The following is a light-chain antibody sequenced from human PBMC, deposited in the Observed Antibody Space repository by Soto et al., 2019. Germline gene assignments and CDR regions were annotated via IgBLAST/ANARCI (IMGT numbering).Light chain of an antibody. Sequence: QTVVTQEPSFSVSPGGTVTLTCGLSSGSVSTSYYPSWYQQTPGQAPRTLIYSTNTRSSGVPDRFSGSILGNKAALTITGXXXXXXSDYYCVLYMGSGLWVFGGGTKVTVL. CDR3: VLYMGSGLWV. J-gene: IGLJ3*02. CDR2: STN. CDR1: SGSVSTSYY. V-gene: IGLV8-61*01.